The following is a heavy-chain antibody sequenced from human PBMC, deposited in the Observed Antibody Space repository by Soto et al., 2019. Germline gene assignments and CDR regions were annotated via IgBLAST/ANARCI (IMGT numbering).Heavy chain of an antibody. D-gene: IGHD6-13*01. Sequence: QVQLVQSGAEVKKPGSSVKVSCKASGGTFNSYAISWVRQAPGQGLEWMGGIIPIFGTANYAQKFQGRVTITADESTSTAYMELSSLRSEDTAVYYCARDYSSSLYPYYFDYWGQGTLVTVSS. CDR3: ARDYSSSLYPYYFDY. CDR1: GGTFNSYA. J-gene: IGHJ4*02. V-gene: IGHV1-69*01. CDR2: IIPIFGTA.